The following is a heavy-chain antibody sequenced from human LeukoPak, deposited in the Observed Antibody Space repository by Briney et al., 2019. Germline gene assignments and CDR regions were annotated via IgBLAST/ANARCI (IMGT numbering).Heavy chain of an antibody. CDR2: INAGNGNT. J-gene: IGHJ4*02. CDR3: AKAGALPAANSNFDY. Sequence: ASVKVSCKASGYTFTSYAIHWVRQAPGQRLEWMGWINAGNGNTQYSQKFQGRVTITSDTSATTAYMELSSLRSEDTAVYYCAKAGALPAANSNFDYWGQGTLVTVSS. V-gene: IGHV1-3*01. CDR1: GYTFTSYA. D-gene: IGHD2-2*01.